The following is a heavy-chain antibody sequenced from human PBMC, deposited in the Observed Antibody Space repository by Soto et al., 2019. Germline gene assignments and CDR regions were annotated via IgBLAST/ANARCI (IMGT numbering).Heavy chain of an antibody. J-gene: IGHJ4*02. V-gene: IGHV4-34*01. D-gene: IGHD3-3*01. CDR2: INHSGIT. Sequence: QVHLQQWGAGLLKSSETLSLTCAVYGGSFSGYYWSWIRQPPGKGLEWIGEINHSGITNYNPSLKSRVTISVDTFKNQFSLNLTSMTAADTAVYYCARGSVDYNFWSGYYSRFYYFDFWGQGTLVTVSS. CDR3: ARGSVDYNFWSGYYSRFYYFDF. CDR1: GGSFSGYY.